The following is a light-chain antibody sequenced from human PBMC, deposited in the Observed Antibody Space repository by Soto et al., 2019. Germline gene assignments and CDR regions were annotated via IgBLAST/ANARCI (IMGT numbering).Light chain of an antibody. CDR3: CSYAGSSTFA. CDR2: EGS. V-gene: IGLV2-23*03. CDR1: SSDVGSYNL. J-gene: IGLJ2*01. Sequence: QSVLTQPASVSGSPGQSITISCTGTSSDVGSYNLVSWYQQHPGKAPKLMIYEGSKRPSGVSNRFSGSKSGNTASLTISGLQAEDEADYYCCSYAGSSTFAFGGGTQLTVL.